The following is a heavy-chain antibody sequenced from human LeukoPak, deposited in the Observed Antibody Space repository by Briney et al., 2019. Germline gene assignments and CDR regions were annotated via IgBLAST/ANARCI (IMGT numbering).Heavy chain of an antibody. CDR2: IIPIFGTA. V-gene: IGHV1-69*13. CDR3: ARGRSGIAVAGVGGARKYYFDY. J-gene: IGHJ4*02. Sequence: SVKVSCKASGGTFSSYAISWVRQAPGQGLEWMGGIIPIFGTANYAQKFQGRVTITADESTSTAYMELSSLRSEDTAVYYCARGRSGIAVAGVGGARKYYFDYWGQGSLVTVSS. D-gene: IGHD6-13*01. CDR1: GGTFSSYA.